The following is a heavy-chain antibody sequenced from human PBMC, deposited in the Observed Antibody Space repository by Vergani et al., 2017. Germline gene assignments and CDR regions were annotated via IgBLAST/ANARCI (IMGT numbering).Heavy chain of an antibody. J-gene: IGHJ4*02. CDR1: GFTFSSYA. Sequence: QVQLVESGGGVVQPGRSLRLSCAASGFTFSSYALHWVRQAPGKGLEWVAVISYDGDNKYYADPVKGRFTISRDNSKNTLYLQMNSLRAEDTAVYYCAKDTLWSGYYSXPDYWGQGTLVTVSS. CDR2: ISYDGDNK. V-gene: IGHV3-30-3*02. CDR3: AKDTLWSGYYSXPDY. D-gene: IGHD3-3*01.